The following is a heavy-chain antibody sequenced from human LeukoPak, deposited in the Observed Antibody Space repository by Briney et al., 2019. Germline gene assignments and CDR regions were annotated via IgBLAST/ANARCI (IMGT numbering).Heavy chain of an antibody. D-gene: IGHD3-3*01. CDR2: ISYDGSNK. CDR1: GFTFSSYG. CDR3: ARGDYDFWSGHQAYYYYYMDV. J-gene: IGHJ6*03. Sequence: GGSLRLSCAASGFTFSSYGMHWVRQAPGKRLEWVAVISYDGSNKYYADSVKGRFTISRDNSKNTLYLQMNSLRAEDTAVYYCARGDYDFWSGHQAYYYYYMDVWGKGTTVTVSS. V-gene: IGHV3-30*03.